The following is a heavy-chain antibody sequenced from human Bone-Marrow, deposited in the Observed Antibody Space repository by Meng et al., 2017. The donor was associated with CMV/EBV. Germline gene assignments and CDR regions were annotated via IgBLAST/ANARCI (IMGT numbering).Heavy chain of an antibody. CDR3: AHSTFGGVIVAAFDI. CDR1: GFSLSTSGVG. Sequence: SGPTLVKPTQTLTLTCTFSGFSLSTSGVGAGWIRQPPGKALEWLALIYWNDDKRYSPSLKSRLSITKDTSKNQVVLTMTNMDPVDTATYYCAHSTFGGVIVAAFDIWGQGTMVTVSS. J-gene: IGHJ3*02. V-gene: IGHV2-5*01. CDR2: IYWNDDK. D-gene: IGHD3-16*02.